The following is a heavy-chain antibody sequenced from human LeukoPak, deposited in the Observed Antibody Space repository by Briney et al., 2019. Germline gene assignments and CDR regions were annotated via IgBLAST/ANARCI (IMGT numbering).Heavy chain of an antibody. CDR1: GFTFSSYA. J-gene: IGHJ1*01. Sequence: GGSLRLSCAASGFTFSSYAMSWVRQAPGKGLEWVSVISGSGGSTSCADSVKGRFTVSRDNSKNMLYLQMNSLRAEDTAVYYCAKDPGGSRVDEYFQHWGQGTLVTVSS. D-gene: IGHD2-15*01. V-gene: IGHV3-23*01. CDR3: AKDPGGSRVDEYFQH. CDR2: ISGSGGST.